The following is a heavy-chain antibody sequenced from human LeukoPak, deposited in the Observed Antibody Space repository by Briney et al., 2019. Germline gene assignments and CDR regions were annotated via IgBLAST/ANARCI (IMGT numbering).Heavy chain of an antibody. CDR3: AGGYCSGGSCIDAFDI. CDR1: RFTVSSNY. J-gene: IGHJ3*02. D-gene: IGHD2-15*01. V-gene: IGHV3-66*01. CDR2: IYSGGST. Sequence: PGGSLRLSCAASRFTVSSNYMSWVRQAPGKGLEWVSVIYSGGSTYYADSVKGRFTISRDDSKNKLYLQMNSLRAEDTAVYYCAGGYCSGGSCIDAFDIWGQGTMVTVSS.